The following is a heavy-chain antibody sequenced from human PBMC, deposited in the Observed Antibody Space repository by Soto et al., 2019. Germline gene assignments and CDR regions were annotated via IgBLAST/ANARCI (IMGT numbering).Heavy chain of an antibody. D-gene: IGHD5-12*01. CDR2: ISWNSGSI. Sequence: GGSLRLSCAASGFTFDDYAMHWVRQAPGKGLEWVSGISWNSGSIGYADSVKGRFTISRDNAKNSLYLQMNSLRAEDTALYYCAKDSSGYDLGGYFDYWGQGTLVTVSS. J-gene: IGHJ4*02. V-gene: IGHV3-9*01. CDR3: AKDSSGYDLGGYFDY. CDR1: GFTFDDYA.